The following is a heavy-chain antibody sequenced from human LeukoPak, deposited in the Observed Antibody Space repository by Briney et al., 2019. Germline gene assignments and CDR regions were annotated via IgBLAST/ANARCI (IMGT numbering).Heavy chain of an antibody. V-gene: IGHV5-51*01. J-gene: IGHJ5*02. Sequence: GESPEISCEGSGYSFTSYWIGWVRQMPGKGLEWMGIIYPGDSDTRYSPSFQGQVTISADKSISTAYLQWSSLKASDTAMYYCARQAAAGTCWFDPWGQGTLVTVSS. D-gene: IGHD6-13*01. CDR2: IYPGDSDT. CDR3: ARQAAAGTCWFDP. CDR1: GYSFTSYW.